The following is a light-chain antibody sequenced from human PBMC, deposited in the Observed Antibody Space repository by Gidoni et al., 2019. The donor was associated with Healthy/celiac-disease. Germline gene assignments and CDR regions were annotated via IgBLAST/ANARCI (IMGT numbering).Light chain of an antibody. CDR2: EGS. J-gene: IGLJ2*01. CDR3: CSYAGSSTLV. Sequence: QSALTQPASVSGSPGPSITISCTGTSSAVGSYNLVSWYHQHPGKAPKLMIYEGSKRPSGVANRFSGSKAGNTASLTISGLQAEDEADYYCCSYAGSSTLVFGGGTKLTVL. CDR1: SSAVGSYNL. V-gene: IGLV2-23*01.